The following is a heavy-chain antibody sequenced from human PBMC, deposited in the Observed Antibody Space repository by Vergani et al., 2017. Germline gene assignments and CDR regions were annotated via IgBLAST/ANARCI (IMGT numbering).Heavy chain of an antibody. CDR3: ARDLGSGWPNVFDI. CDR1: GFTFSSYG. Sequence: QVQLVESGGGVVQPGRSLRLSCAASGFTFSSYGMHWVRQAPGKGLEWVAVISYDGSNKYYADSVKGRFTISRDNSKNTLYLQMNSLRAEDTAVYYCARDLGSGWPNVFDIWGQGTKVTVSS. CDR2: ISYDGSNK. V-gene: IGHV3-30*03. D-gene: IGHD6-19*01. J-gene: IGHJ3*02.